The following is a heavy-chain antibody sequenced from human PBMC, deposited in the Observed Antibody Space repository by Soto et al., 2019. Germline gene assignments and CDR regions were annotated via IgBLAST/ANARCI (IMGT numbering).Heavy chain of an antibody. J-gene: IGHJ5*02. CDR3: ARRGRDNWFDP. D-gene: IGHD1-1*01. V-gene: IGHV1-18*04. CDR1: GYTFTAYT. CDR2: ISPYNRNT. Sequence: QVQLVQSGAEVKKPGASVKVSCTASGYTFTAYTITWVRQAPGHGLEWIGWISPYNRNTNYALKFQGRVTMTTDTSTSTAYMELRGLGSDDTAVYYCARRGRDNWFDPWGQGTLVTVSS.